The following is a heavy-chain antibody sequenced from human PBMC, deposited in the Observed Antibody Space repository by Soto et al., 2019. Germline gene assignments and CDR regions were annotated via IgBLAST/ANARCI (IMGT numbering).Heavy chain of an antibody. D-gene: IGHD2-21*01. CDR1: GYTFTSYA. V-gene: IGHV1-3*01. CDR3: ARGLFRRRDYHFDY. CDR2: INAGNGNT. Sequence: ASVKVSCKASGYTFTSYAMHWVRQAPGQRLEWMGWINAGNGNTKYSQKFQGRVTITRDTSASTAYMELSSLRSEDTAVYYCARGLFRRRDYHFDYWGQGTLVTVSS. J-gene: IGHJ4*02.